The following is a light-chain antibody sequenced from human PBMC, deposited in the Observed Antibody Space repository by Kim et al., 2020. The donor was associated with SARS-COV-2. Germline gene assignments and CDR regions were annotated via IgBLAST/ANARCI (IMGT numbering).Light chain of an antibody. J-gene: IGLJ3*02. Sequence: LTCTLRSGSNVGSYTIYWYQQKPGSPPQYLLRYKSDSDNQQGSGVPSRFSGSKDVSANAGILLISGLQSEDEADYYCMIWHSSAWVFGGGTQLTVL. CDR3: MIWHSSAWV. CDR2: YKSDSDN. CDR1: SGSNVGSYT. V-gene: IGLV5-45*02.